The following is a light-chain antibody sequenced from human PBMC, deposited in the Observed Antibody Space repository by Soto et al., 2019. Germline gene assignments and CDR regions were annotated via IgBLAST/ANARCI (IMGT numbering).Light chain of an antibody. CDR3: QQCDSTPQT. V-gene: IGKV1-39*01. Sequence: IQLTQSPSSLSASVGDRVTVTCRASHGVSSYLAWYQQKPGKAPKLLIHTTSSLQSGVPSSFSGSGTGTDFTLHISSLQPEDFATYYCQQCDSTPQTFGGGTKVDIK. J-gene: IGKJ4*01. CDR1: HGVSSY. CDR2: TTS.